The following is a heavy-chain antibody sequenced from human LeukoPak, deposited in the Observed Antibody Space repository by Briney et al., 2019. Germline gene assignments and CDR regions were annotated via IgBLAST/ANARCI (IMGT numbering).Heavy chain of an antibody. Sequence: PGGSLRLSCAASEFTFSSYAMSWVRQAPGKGLEWVSAISGSGGSTYYADSVKGRFTISRDNSKNTLYLQMNSLRAEDTAVYYCAKDADYGDYPFCYYYGMDVWGQGTTVTVSS. CDR3: AKDADYGDYPFCYYYGMDV. V-gene: IGHV3-23*01. D-gene: IGHD4-17*01. CDR2: ISGSGGST. J-gene: IGHJ6*02. CDR1: EFTFSSYA.